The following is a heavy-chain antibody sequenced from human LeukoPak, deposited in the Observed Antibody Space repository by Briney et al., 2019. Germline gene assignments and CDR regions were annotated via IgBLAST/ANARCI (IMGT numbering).Heavy chain of an antibody. Sequence: PGGSLRLSCTASGFTFNDHAIHWVRQAPGKGLEWVSGISWDGCSNYYADSVKGRFTISRDNSKNSLYLQMNSLRPEDAALYHCAKAKGSSSTHYFDYWGQGALVTVSS. CDR1: GFTFNDHA. J-gene: IGHJ4*02. CDR2: ISWDGCSN. V-gene: IGHV3-43D*03. CDR3: AKAKGSSSTHYFDY. D-gene: IGHD6-6*01.